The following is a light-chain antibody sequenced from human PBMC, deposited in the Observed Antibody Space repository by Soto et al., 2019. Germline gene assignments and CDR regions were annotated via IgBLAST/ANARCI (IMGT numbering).Light chain of an antibody. V-gene: IGKV3-20*01. Sequence: EIVLTQSPGTLSLSPGERATLSCRASQSIYINYLAWYQHKPGQAPRLLISGASTRATGIPDRFSGSGSGTDFTLTISRLDPEDFAVYFCQQYCSSPYTCGQGTNVEIK. CDR3: QQYCSSPYT. CDR2: GAS. J-gene: IGKJ2*01. CDR1: QSIYINY.